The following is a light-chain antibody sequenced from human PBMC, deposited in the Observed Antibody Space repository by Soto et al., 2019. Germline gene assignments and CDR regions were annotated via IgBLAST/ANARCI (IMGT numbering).Light chain of an antibody. J-gene: IGKJ3*01. V-gene: IGKV3-11*01. Sequence: EVMMTQFPDTVSVTTGDTVTRPCWASQSVRTNLAWYQQRPGQAPRLLIHYSSTRATGIPARFSGSGSRTDFTLTISSLEPEDFAVYYCQQRSNWPFTFGPGTKVDIK. CDR1: QSVRTN. CDR2: YSS. CDR3: QQRSNWPFT.